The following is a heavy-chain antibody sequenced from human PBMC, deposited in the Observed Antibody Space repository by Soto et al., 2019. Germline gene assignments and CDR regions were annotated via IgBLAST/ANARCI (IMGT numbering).Heavy chain of an antibody. CDR1: GGSISRYY. CDR3: ATDLRGYCGADCYPLDV. D-gene: IGHD2-21*02. Sequence: QVRLQESGPGLVKPSETLSLTCTVSGGSISRYYWSWIRQPPEKVLERLGYMYNTWSTIYNPFLKSRFTNSVDTSKNQYSLKLKSVTAADTAVYYCATDLRGYCGADCYPLDVWGKGTTATVSS. V-gene: IGHV4-59*01. J-gene: IGHJ6*04. CDR2: MYNTWST.